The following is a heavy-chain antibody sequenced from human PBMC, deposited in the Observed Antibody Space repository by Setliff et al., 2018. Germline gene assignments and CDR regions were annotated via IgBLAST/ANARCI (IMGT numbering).Heavy chain of an antibody. J-gene: IGHJ4*02. CDR2: INHSGST. CDR3: RFWDGSYKNDY. Sequence: SETLSLTCTVYGGSLSNYYWSWIRQPPGKGLEWIVEINHSGSTNYSPSLKSRVTISVDMSKNQLSLKLSSVTAADTAAYYCRFWDGSYKNDYWGQGTLVTVSS. CDR1: GGSLSNYY. V-gene: IGHV4-34*01. D-gene: IGHD3-3*01.